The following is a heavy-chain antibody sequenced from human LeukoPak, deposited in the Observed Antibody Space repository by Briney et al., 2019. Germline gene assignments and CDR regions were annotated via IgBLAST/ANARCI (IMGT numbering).Heavy chain of an antibody. CDR2: ISSSSSTI. Sequence: PGGSLRLSCAASGFIFSDYYMGWVRQAPGKGLEWVSYISSSSSTIYYADSVKGRFTISRDNAKNSLYLQMNSLRAEDTAVYYCARVGYSWYFDLWGRGTLVTVSS. V-gene: IGHV3-11*04. D-gene: IGHD5-18*01. CDR1: GFIFSDYY. CDR3: ARVGYSWYFDL. J-gene: IGHJ2*01.